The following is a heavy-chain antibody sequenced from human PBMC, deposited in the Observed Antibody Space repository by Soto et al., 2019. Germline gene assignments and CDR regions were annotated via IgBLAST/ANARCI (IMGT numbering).Heavy chain of an antibody. CDR2: IIPLFGTA. CDR3: ARLIGEGYIGTYALDY. D-gene: IGHD1-26*01. V-gene: IGHV1-69*06. CDR1: GGTFNNYA. J-gene: IGHJ4*02. Sequence: QVQLVQSGAEVKKPGYSVKVSCKASGGTFNNYAISWVRQAPGQGLEWMGGIIPLFGTANYAQKFEGRVTSTSDKSTDTAYMELSSLKSEDTAVYYCARLIGEGYIGTYALDYWGQGTLVIVSS.